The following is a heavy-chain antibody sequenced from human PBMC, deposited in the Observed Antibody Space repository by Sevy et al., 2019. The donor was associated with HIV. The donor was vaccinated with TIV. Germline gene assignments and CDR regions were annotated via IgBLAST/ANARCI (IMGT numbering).Heavy chain of an antibody. V-gene: IGHV1-18*01. D-gene: IGHD3-16*01. CDR2: ISAYKGNT. J-gene: IGHJ4*02. Sequence: KISCKASGYTFTSYGISWVRQAPGQGLEWMGWISAYKGNTNYAQKFQGRVTMTTDSSTFPAYMELRSLRYDDTAVYYCSCDRDYDYIWGTFPYRDYWGQGTLATVSS. CDR1: GYTFTSYG. CDR3: SCDRDYDYIWGTFPYRDY.